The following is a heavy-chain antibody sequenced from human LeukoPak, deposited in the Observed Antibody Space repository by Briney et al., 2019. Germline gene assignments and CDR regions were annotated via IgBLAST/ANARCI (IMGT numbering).Heavy chain of an antibody. CDR3: ARAPTVLVGYCSSSSCQADY. J-gene: IGHJ4*02. Sequence: GGSLRLSCAASGFTFSDYYMNWIRQAPGKGLEWVSYIGTSGSTIFYADSVEGRFTISRDNAKNSLYLQMNSLRAEDTAVYYCARAPTVLVGYCSSSSCQADYWGQGTLVTVSS. CDR1: GFTFSDYY. CDR2: IGTSGSTI. D-gene: IGHD2-2*01. V-gene: IGHV3-11*01.